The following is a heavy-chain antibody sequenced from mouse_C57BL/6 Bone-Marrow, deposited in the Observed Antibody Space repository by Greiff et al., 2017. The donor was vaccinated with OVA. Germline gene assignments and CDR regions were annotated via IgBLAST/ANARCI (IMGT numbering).Heavy chain of an antibody. CDR3: ARGAYDGYSIWFAY. CDR1: GFTFSDYG. J-gene: IGHJ3*01. CDR2: ISSGSSTI. V-gene: IGHV5-17*01. D-gene: IGHD2-3*01. Sequence: EVKLVESGGGLVKPGGSLKLSCAASGFTFSDYGMHWVRQAPEKGLEWVAYISSGSSTIYYADTVKGRFTISRDNAKNTLFLQMTSLRSEDTAMYYCARGAYDGYSIWFAYWGQGTLVTVSA.